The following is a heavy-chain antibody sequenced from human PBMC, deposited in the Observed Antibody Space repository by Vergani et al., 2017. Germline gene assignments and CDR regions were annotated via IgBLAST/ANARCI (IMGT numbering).Heavy chain of an antibody. Sequence: QVQLVQSGAEVKKPGSSVKVSCKASGGTFSSYAISWVRQAPGQGLGWMGRIIPILGIANYAQKFQGRVTITADKSTSTAYMELSSLRSEDTAVYYCARFEEYYYYGMDVWGQGTTVTVSS. D-gene: IGHD3-9*01. CDR3: ARFEEYYYYGMDV. CDR1: GGTFSSYA. V-gene: IGHV1-69*04. CDR2: IIPILGIA. J-gene: IGHJ6*02.